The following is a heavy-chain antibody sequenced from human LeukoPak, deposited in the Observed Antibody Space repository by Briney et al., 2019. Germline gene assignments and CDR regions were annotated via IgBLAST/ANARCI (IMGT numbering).Heavy chain of an antibody. CDR2: IIPIFGTA. V-gene: IGHV1-69*01. CDR1: GGSFSSYA. D-gene: IGHD3-3*01. J-gene: IGHJ4*02. CDR3: ARAESSITIFGVADFDY. Sequence: GSSVKVSCKASGGSFSSYAISWVRQAPGQGLEWMGGIIPIFGTANYAQKFQGRVTITADESTSTAYMELSSLRSEDTAVYYCARAESSITIFGVADFDYWGQGTLVTVSS.